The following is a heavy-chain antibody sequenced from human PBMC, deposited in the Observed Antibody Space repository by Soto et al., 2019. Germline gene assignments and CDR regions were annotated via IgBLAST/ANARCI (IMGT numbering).Heavy chain of an antibody. CDR1: GFTFNIYA. J-gene: IGHJ4*02. V-gene: IGHV3-23*01. CDR2: ISRYGDFT. Sequence: EVQLLESGGDLIQPGGSLRLSCAASGFTFNIYAMTWVRQAPGKGLEWVSAISRYGDFTYYADSVEGRFTISRDNSKNTLYLQMNRLRAEDTAVYYCAKDRYLDHESRGYWFDNWGQGTLVTVSS. D-gene: IGHD3-22*01. CDR3: AKDRYLDHESRGYWFDN.